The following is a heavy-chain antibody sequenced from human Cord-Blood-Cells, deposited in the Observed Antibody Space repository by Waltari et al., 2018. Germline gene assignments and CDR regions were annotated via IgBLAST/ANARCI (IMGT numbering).Heavy chain of an antibody. CDR1: GFTFSNAW. J-gene: IGHJ4*02. Sequence: EVQLVESGGGLVKPGGSIRLSCAASGFTFSNAWMSWVRQAPGKGLEWVGRIKSKTDGGTTDYAAPVKGRFTISRDDSKNTLYLQMNSLKTEDTAVYYCTTVGYSSGWRTDYWGQGTLVTVSS. CDR2: IKSKTDGGTT. D-gene: IGHD6-19*01. CDR3: TTVGYSSGWRTDY. V-gene: IGHV3-15*01.